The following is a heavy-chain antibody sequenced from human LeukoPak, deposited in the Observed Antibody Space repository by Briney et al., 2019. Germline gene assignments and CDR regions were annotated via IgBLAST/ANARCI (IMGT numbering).Heavy chain of an antibody. CDR1: GFTFSSYG. CDR2: IRYDGSNK. D-gene: IGHD5-24*01. V-gene: IGHV3-30*02. J-gene: IGHJ3*02. Sequence: PGGSLRLSCAASGFTFSSYGMHWVRQAPGKGLEWVAFIRYDGSNKYYADSVKGRFTISRDSSKNTLYLQMNSLRAEDTAVYYCAKAKVDGYNTDAFDIWGQGTMVTVSS. CDR3: AKAKVDGYNTDAFDI.